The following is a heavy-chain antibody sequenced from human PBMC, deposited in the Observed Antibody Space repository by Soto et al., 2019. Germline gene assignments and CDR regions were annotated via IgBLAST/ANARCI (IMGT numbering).Heavy chain of an antibody. Sequence: GESLKISCKVSGYNFGTYWISWVRQMPGKGLEWMGRIAPSDSYTNYSPSFQGHVTISADKSISTAYLQWSSLKASDTAMYYCARLAFSYYDSSGPRGAFDIWGQGTMVTVSS. V-gene: IGHV5-10-1*01. J-gene: IGHJ3*02. CDR3: ARLAFSYYDSSGPRGAFDI. D-gene: IGHD3-22*01. CDR1: GYNFGTYW. CDR2: IAPSDSYT.